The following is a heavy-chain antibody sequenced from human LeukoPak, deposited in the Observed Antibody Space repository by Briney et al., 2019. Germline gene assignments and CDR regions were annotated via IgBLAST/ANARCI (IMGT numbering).Heavy chain of an antibody. J-gene: IGHJ4*02. Sequence: GGSLRLSCAASGFTLSSYAMSWVRQAPGKGPEWVSAIGASGGSTYYADSVKGRFTIPRDNSKNTLYLQMNSLRVEDTAVYYCAKRGWSYRGFHYWGQGTLVTVSS. D-gene: IGHD1-26*01. CDR1: GFTLSSYA. V-gene: IGHV3-23*01. CDR3: AKRGWSYRGFHY. CDR2: IGASGGST.